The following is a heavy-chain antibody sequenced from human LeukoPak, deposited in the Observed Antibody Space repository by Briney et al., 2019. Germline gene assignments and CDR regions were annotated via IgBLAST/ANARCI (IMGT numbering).Heavy chain of an antibody. Sequence: GWSLRLSCAASGCTFSDYYMCWIHQAPGKGLEWLSYISNSGSAISYADSVKGRFTTSRDNAKNSLYLQMNSLIAEYTAVYYCARVRGVYASDYWGQGTLVTVSS. CDR2: ISNSGSAI. J-gene: IGHJ4*02. CDR1: GCTFSDYY. D-gene: IGHD2-8*01. CDR3: ARVRGVYASDY. V-gene: IGHV3-11*04.